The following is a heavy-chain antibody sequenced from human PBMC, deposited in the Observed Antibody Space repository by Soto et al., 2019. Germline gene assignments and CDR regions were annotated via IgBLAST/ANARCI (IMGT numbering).Heavy chain of an antibody. CDR1: GGSFSGYY. V-gene: IGHV4-34*01. CDR3: AIGYCSGGSCYLDD. D-gene: IGHD2-15*01. Sequence: SETLSLTCAVYGGSFSGYYWSWIRQPPGKGLEWIGEINHSGSTNYNPSLKSRVTISVDTSKNQFSLKLSSVTAADTAVYYCAIGYCSGGSCYLDDWGQGTLVTVSS. CDR2: INHSGST. J-gene: IGHJ4*02.